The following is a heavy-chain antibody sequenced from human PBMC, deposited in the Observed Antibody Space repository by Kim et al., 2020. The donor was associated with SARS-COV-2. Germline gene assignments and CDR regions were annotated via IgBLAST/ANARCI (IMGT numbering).Heavy chain of an antibody. J-gene: IGHJ6*02. CDR2: ISSSGSTI. D-gene: IGHD2-15*01. CDR1: GFTFSSYE. V-gene: IGHV3-48*03. Sequence: GGSLRLSCAASGFTFSSYEMNWVRQAPGKGLEWVSYISSSGSTIYYADSVKGRFTLSRDNAKNSLYLQMNSLRAEDTAVYYCARDGGDCSGGSCYGSDYYYYGMDVWGQGTMVTVSS. CDR3: ARDGGDCSGGSCYGSDYYYYGMDV.